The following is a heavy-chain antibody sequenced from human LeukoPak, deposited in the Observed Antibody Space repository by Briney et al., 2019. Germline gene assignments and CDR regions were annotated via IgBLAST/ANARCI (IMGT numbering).Heavy chain of an antibody. V-gene: IGHV3-33*08. CDR1: GFTFSSYG. D-gene: IGHD3-22*01. J-gene: IGHJ4*02. Sequence: GGSLRLSCGASGFTFSSYGMHWVRQAPGKGLEWVAVIWYDGSNKYYADSVKGRFTISRDNSKNTLYLQMNSLRAEDTAVYYCAREKGPMIVVVITTMDYWGQGTLVTVSS. CDR2: IWYDGSNK. CDR3: AREKGPMIVVVITTMDY.